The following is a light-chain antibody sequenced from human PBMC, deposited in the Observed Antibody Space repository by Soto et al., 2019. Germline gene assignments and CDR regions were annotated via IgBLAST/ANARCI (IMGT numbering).Light chain of an antibody. CDR3: QQLNSYPLT. J-gene: IGKJ4*01. Sequence: DIQLTQYPSFQPASVGNRVPINSRASPGIGSYLAWYQQKPGKAPKPLIYAASTLQIGVPSRFSGSGSGTEFTITVSSLQPEEYASYYCQQLNSYPLTFGGGTKVEIK. CDR2: AAS. V-gene: IGKV1-9*01. CDR1: PGIGSY.